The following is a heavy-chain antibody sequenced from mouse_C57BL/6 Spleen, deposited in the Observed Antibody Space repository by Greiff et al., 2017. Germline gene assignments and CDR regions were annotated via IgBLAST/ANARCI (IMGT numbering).Heavy chain of an antibody. CDR1: GYTFTDYT. V-gene: IGHV1-18*01. Sequence: VLLQQSGPGLVKPGASVKLPCKASGYTFTDYTMSWVRQTHGKSLEWVGAINPNNGCTIYNQKFKGKATLTVDKSSSTAYMELRSLTSEDTAVYYCARRNGSYYYAMDYWGQGTSGTVSS. D-gene: IGHD1-1*01. CDR2: INPNNGCT. J-gene: IGHJ4*01. CDR3: ARRNGSYYYAMDY.